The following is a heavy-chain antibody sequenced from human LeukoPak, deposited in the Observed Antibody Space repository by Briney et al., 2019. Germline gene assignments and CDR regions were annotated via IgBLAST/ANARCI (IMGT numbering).Heavy chain of an antibody. CDR1: GFIFSTYS. CDR2: ISSTSSYI. CDR3: ARDRTGPDAFDI. V-gene: IGHV3-21*01. Sequence: GGSLRLSCAASGFIFSTYSMSWVRQAPGKGLEWVSSISSTSSYIYYADSVKGRFTFSRDNAKNSLYLQINSLRVGDTAVYYCARDRTGPDAFDIWGQGTMVTVSS. J-gene: IGHJ3*02.